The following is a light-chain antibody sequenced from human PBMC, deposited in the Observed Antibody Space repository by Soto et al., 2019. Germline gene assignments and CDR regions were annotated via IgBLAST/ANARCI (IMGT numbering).Light chain of an antibody. Sequence: DIQMTQSPSTLSASVGDRVTITCRASQSISSWLAWYQKKPGKAPKLLIYDASSLESGVPSRFSGSGSGTEFTLTISSPQPDDFATYYCQQYNSYWTFGQGTKVDIK. V-gene: IGKV1-5*01. CDR2: DAS. J-gene: IGKJ1*01. CDR1: QSISSW. CDR3: QQYNSYWT.